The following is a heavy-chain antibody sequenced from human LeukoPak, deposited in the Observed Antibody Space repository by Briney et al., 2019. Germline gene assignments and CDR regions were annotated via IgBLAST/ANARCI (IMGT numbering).Heavy chain of an antibody. Sequence: GGSLRLSCAASGFTFSSYSMNWVRQAPGKGLEYVSGISGNGGYTDYADSVKGRFTISRDNFKNTLYLQMGSLRAEDMAVYYCARDLFSGAEMATFDYWGQGTLVTVSS. D-gene: IGHD5-24*01. CDR2: ISGNGGYT. J-gene: IGHJ4*02. V-gene: IGHV3-64*02. CDR3: ARDLFSGAEMATFDY. CDR1: GFTFSSYS.